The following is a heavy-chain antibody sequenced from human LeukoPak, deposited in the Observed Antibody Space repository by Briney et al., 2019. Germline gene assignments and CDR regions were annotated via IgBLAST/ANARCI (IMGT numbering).Heavy chain of an antibody. J-gene: IGHJ4*02. CDR2: INPNSGGT. D-gene: IGHD2-15*01. V-gene: IGHV1-2*02. CDR3: AREGPRSGGSCYPV. Sequence: GASVKVSCKASEYTFTGYYMHWVRQAPGQGLEWMGWINPNSGGTNYAQKFQGRVTMTRDTSISTAYMELSRLTSDDTAVYYCAREGPRSGGSCYPVWGQGTLVTVSS. CDR1: EYTFTGYY.